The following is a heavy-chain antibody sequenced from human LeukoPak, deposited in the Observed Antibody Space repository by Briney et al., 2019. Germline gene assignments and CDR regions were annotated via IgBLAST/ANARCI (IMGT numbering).Heavy chain of an antibody. J-gene: IGHJ6*02. D-gene: IGHD4-11*01. CDR1: GFTVSSYY. CDR3: ARSYSNHLFGMDV. Sequence: GGSLKLSCAASGFTVSSYYMTWVRQAPGKGLEWVSVIYSGGSTYYADSVKGRVAISRDNSNNTVFLQMNIVRAEDTAVYYCARSYSNHLFGMDVWGQGTTVTVSS. CDR2: IYSGGST. V-gene: IGHV3-66*01.